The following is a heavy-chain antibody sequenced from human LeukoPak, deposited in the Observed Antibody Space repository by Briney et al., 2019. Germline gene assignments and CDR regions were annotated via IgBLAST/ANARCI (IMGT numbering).Heavy chain of an antibody. Sequence: PSETLSLTGTVSGASIKSLYWSWVRQPPGRGLEWIGYISFDGSTNYDPSLQSRVTISVDASQNHFSLKLTSVTTADTATYYCAGSQWELPWTYFYWGLGTLVTVAS. CDR3: AGSQWELPWTYFY. V-gene: IGHV4-59*01. CDR2: ISFDGST. D-gene: IGHD1-26*01. CDR1: GASIKSLY. J-gene: IGHJ4*02.